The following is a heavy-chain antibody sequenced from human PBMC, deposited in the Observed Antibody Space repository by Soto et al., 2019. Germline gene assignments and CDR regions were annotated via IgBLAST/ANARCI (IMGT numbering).Heavy chain of an antibody. V-gene: IGHV4-4*02. CDR3: ARRGYRDGRGSNDAFDF. J-gene: IGHJ3*01. CDR2: ISHSGTT. D-gene: IGHD2-15*01. CDR1: GGSISSNTW. Sequence: QVQLQESGPGLVRPSGTLSLTCAVSGGSISSNTWWTWVRQPPGRGLEWIGQISHSGTTNYNPSLQSRVTIFVDKSKNQFSLHLNVVTAADTAVYYCARRGYRDGRGSNDAFDFWGQGTMVTVS.